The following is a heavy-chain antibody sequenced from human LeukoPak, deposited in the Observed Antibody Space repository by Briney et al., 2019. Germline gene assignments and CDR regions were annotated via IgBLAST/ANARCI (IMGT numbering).Heavy chain of an antibody. CDR3: AKDSSGNYSTELDY. Sequence: PGGSLRLSCGTSGFTFSSYGMHWVRQAPGKGLEWVTFIRYDGNNKYYADSVKGRFTISRDNSKNTLYLQMNSLRAEDTAVYYCAKDSSGNYSTELDYWGQGTLVTVSS. D-gene: IGHD1-26*01. J-gene: IGHJ4*02. V-gene: IGHV3-30*02. CDR2: IRYDGNNK. CDR1: GFTFSSYG.